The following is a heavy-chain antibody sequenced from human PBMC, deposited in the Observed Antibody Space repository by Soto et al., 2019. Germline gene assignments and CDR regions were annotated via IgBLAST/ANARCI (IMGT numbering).Heavy chain of an antibody. CDR3: ASFSTSSLDYYYYGMDV. Sequence: GGSLRLSCAASGFTFSIYAMSWFRQGPGKGLEWVSAISGSGGSTYYADSVKGRFTISRDNSKNTLYLQMNSLRAEDTAVYYCASFSTSSLDYYYYGMDVWGQGTTVTVSS. CDR2: ISGSGGST. V-gene: IGHV3-23*01. J-gene: IGHJ6*02. D-gene: IGHD2-2*01. CDR1: GFTFSIYA.